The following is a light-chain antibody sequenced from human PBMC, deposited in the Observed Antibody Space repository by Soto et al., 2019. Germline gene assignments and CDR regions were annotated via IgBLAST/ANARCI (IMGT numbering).Light chain of an antibody. CDR1: QSVSSY. CDR3: QQYGSSPLT. Sequence: EIVNTQSPATLSLSPGERATLSCRASQSVSSYLAWYQQKPGQAPRLLIYDASNRATGIPARFSGSGSGTDFTLTISRLESEDFAVYHCQQYGSSPLTFGGGTKV. V-gene: IGKV3-20*01. J-gene: IGKJ4*01. CDR2: DAS.